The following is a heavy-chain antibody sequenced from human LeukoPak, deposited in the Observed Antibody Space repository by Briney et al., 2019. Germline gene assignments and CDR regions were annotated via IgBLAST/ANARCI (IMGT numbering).Heavy chain of an antibody. D-gene: IGHD6-19*01. CDR1: GFTFSTYT. Sequence: GGSLRLSCAASGFTFSTYTMNWVRQAPGKGLEWVSSITSSSSYIAYSDSVKGRFTISRDNAKNSLYLQMNSLRTEDTAVFYCARGQWPDYWGQGTLLIVSS. CDR2: ITSSSSYI. V-gene: IGHV3-21*01. J-gene: IGHJ4*02. CDR3: ARGQWPDY.